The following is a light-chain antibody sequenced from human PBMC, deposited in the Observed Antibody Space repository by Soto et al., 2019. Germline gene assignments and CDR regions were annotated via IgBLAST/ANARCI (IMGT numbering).Light chain of an antibody. J-gene: IGKJ1*01. V-gene: IGKV3-15*01. Sequence: EIVMTQSPATLSVSSGERATLSCRASQSVNSNLAWYQQKPGQTPRLLMYGASTRATGIPARFSGSGSGTEFTLTISSLQSEDFAVYYCQQYNNWPQTFGQGTKVEIK. CDR2: GAS. CDR3: QQYNNWPQT. CDR1: QSVNSN.